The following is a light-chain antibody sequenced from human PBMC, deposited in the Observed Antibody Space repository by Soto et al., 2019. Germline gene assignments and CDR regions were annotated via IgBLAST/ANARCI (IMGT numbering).Light chain of an antibody. Sequence: EIVMTQSPASLSVSPGERATFSCRASQSVSTNLAWYQQKPGQAPRLLIYGASTRATGIPARFSGGGSGTEFTLTISSLQSEDFAVYYCQQYKNWPPLTFGGGTKVDIK. CDR3: QQYKNWPPLT. CDR2: GAS. J-gene: IGKJ4*01. V-gene: IGKV3-15*01. CDR1: QSVSTN.